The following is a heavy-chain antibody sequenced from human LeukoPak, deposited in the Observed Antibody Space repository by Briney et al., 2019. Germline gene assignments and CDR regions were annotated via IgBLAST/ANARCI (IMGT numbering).Heavy chain of an antibody. CDR3: ARDQGYCSSTSCYERQNYWYLDL. J-gene: IGHJ2*01. CDR2: IYYSGST. V-gene: IGHV4-59*01. D-gene: IGHD2-2*01. Sequence: SETLSLTCTVSGGSISSYYWSWIRQPPGKGLEWIGYIYYSGSTNYNPSLKSRVTISVDTSKNQFSLKLSSVTAADTAVYYCARDQGYCSSTSCYERQNYWYLDLWGRGTLVTVSS. CDR1: GGSISSYY.